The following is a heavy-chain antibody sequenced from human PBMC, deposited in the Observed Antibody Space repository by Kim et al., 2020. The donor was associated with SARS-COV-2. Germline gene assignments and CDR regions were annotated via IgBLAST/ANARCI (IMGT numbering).Heavy chain of an antibody. V-gene: IGHV4-34*01. CDR3: ASLSVRYCSGGSCYSKAFDI. J-gene: IGHJ3*02. CDR1: GGSFSGYY. CDR2: INHSGST. D-gene: IGHD2-15*01. Sequence: SETLSLTCAVYGGSFSGYYWSWIRQPPGKGLEWIGEINHSGSTNYNPSLKSRVTISVDTSKNQFSLKLSSVTAADTAVYYCASLSVRYCSGGSCYSKAFDIWGQGTMVTVSS.